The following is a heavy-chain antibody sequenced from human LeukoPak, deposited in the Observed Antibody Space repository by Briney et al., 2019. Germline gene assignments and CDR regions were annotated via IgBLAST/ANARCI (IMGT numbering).Heavy chain of an antibody. CDR1: GGSIRSTSYY. CDR2: VHYSGST. D-gene: IGHD6-19*01. Sequence: SETLSLTCTVSGGSIRSTSYYWGWIRQPPGKGLEWLGSVHYSGSTYDNPSLKSRVTISVDTSKNQFSLKLISVTAADTAVYYWARRSTGAGRGRFDPWGQGTLVTVSS. CDR3: ARRSTGAGRGRFDP. J-gene: IGHJ5*02. V-gene: IGHV4-39*01.